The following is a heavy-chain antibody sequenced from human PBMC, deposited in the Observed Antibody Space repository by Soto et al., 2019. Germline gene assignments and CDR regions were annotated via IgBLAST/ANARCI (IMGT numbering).Heavy chain of an antibody. Sequence: QVQPQESGPGLVKPSETLSLTSTVSGGSISSYYWSWIRQPPGKGLEWIGYIYYSGSTNYNPSLKSRVTISVDTSKNQFSLKLSSVTAADTAVYYCARRYGGTFDYWGQGTLVTVSS. CDR2: IYYSGST. V-gene: IGHV4-59*08. D-gene: IGHD2-15*01. J-gene: IGHJ4*02. CDR1: GGSISSYY. CDR3: ARRYGGTFDY.